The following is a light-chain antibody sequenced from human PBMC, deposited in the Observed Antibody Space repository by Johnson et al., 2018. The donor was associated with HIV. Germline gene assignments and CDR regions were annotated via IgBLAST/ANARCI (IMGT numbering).Light chain of an antibody. Sequence: HSVLTQPPSVSAAPGQKVTISCSGSSSNIGNNYVSWYQQLPGTAPKLLIYDNNKRPSGIPDRFSGSKSGTSATLGITGLQTGDEADYYCGTWDSSLSAEVVVTGTKVTVL. CDR3: GTWDSSLSAEV. J-gene: IGLJ1*01. CDR1: SSNIGNNY. V-gene: IGLV1-51*01. CDR2: DNN.